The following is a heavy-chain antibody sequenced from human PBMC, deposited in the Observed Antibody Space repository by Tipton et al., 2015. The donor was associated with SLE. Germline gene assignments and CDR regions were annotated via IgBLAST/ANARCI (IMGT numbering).Heavy chain of an antibody. D-gene: IGHD4-23*01. CDR1: GGSISSGGYS. CDR2: IYHSGST. Sequence: LSCAVSGGSISSGGYSWSWIRQPPGKGLEWIGYIYHSGSTYYNPSLKSRVTMSVDRSKNQFSLKLSSVTAADTAVYYCARDTDYGGNYFDYWGQGTLVTVSS. J-gene: IGHJ4*02. V-gene: IGHV4-30-2*01. CDR3: ARDTDYGGNYFDY.